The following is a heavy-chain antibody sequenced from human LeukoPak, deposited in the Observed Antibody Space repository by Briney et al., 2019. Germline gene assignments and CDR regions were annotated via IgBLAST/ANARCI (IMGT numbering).Heavy chain of an antibody. J-gene: IGHJ4*02. Sequence: GGSLRLSCAASGFTFSSYGMHWVRQAPGKGLEWVSIIYSGGTTYYADSVKGRFTISRDNSKNTLYLQMNSLRAEDTAVYYCARSPSLGYGFDYWGQGTLVTVSS. D-gene: IGHD1-1*01. CDR1: GFTFSSYG. CDR2: IYSGGTT. CDR3: ARSPSLGYGFDY. V-gene: IGHV3-53*01.